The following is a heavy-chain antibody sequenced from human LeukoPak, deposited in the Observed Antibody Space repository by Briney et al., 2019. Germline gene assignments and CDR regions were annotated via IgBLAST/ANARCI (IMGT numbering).Heavy chain of an antibody. J-gene: IGHJ4*02. CDR2: IYTSGST. D-gene: IGHD3-3*01. CDR3: ARSYYDFWSGYKFDY. V-gene: IGHV4-61*02. CDR1: GGSISSGSYY. Sequence: SQTLSLTCTVSGGSISSGSYYWSWIRQPAGKGLEWIGRIYTSGSTNYNPSLKSRVTISVDTSKNQFSLKLSSVTAADTAVYYCARSYYDFWSGYKFDYWGQGALVTVSS.